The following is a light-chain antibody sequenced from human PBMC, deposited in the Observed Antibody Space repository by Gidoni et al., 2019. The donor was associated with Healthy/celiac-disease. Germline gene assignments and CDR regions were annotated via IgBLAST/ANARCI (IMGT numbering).Light chain of an antibody. CDR3: AAWDDSLSGPEV. CDR1: SSNLGSNF. Sequence: QSLLTQPPSASGTPGQRVTFSCPGSSSNLGSNFVYWYQQLPGTAPKLLIYRNNQRPSGVPDRFSGSKSGTSASLAISGLRSEDEADYYCAAWDDSLSGPEVFGGGTKLTVL. V-gene: IGLV1-47*01. CDR2: RNN. J-gene: IGLJ2*01.